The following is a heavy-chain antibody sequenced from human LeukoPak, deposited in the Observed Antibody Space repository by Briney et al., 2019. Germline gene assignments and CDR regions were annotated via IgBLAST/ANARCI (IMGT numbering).Heavy chain of an antibody. CDR2: IKQDGSEK. CDR1: GFTFSSYG. CDR3: ATHCSSVSCSLATFDI. V-gene: IGHV3-7*01. Sequence: GGSLRLSCAASGFTFSSYGMSWVRQAPGKGLEWVANIKQDGSEKYYVDSVRGRFTISRDNARTSLYLQMNSLRAEDTAVYYCATHCSSVSCSLATFDIWGQGTMVTVSS. J-gene: IGHJ3*02. D-gene: IGHD2-2*01.